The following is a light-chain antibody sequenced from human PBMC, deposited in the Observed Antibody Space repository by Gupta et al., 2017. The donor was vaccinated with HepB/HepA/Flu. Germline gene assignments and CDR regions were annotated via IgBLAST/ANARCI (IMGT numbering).Light chain of an antibody. J-gene: IGKJ1*01. CDR3: QQYTSFSWT. CDR1: QNINTW. V-gene: IGKV1-5*03. CDR2: KAS. Sequence: DIQMTQSPSTLSASVGDRVTITCRASQNINTWLAWYQQKPGKAPNLLIYKASNLDSGVPSRFSGSGSGTEFTLTISSLQPDDFATYYCQQYTSFSWTYGQGTKVEIK.